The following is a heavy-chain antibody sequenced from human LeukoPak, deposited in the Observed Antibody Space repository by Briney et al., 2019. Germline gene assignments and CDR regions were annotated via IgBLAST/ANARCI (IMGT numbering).Heavy chain of an antibody. CDR2: INHSGST. J-gene: IGHJ5*02. CDR3: ARKGLDIVVVPTRPGYSWFDP. V-gene: IGHV4-34*01. CDR1: GGSFSGYY. D-gene: IGHD2-2*03. Sequence: SETLSLTCAVYGGSFSGYYWSWIRQPPGKGLEWIGEINHSGSTNYNPSLKSRVTISVDTSKNQFSLKLSSVTAADTAVYYCARKGLDIVVVPTRPGYSWFDPWGQGTLVTVSS.